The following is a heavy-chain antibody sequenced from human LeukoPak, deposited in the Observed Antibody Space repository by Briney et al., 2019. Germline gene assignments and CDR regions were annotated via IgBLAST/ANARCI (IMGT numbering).Heavy chain of an antibody. CDR1: GGSISSYY. V-gene: IGHV4-59*01. J-gene: IGHJ4*02. CDR2: ISYSGST. D-gene: IGHD3-22*01. CDR3: AREREDSSGYFDY. Sequence: SETLSLTCTVSGGSISSYYWSWIRQPAGKGLEWIGYISYSGSTNYNPSLKSRVTISLDTSKNQFSLKLSSVTAADTAVYYCAREREDSSGYFDYWGQGTLVTVSS.